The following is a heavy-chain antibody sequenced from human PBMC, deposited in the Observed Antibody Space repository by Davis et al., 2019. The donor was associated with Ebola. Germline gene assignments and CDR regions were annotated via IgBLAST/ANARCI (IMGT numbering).Heavy chain of an antibody. CDR2: LYRDGRT. J-gene: IGHJ2*01. V-gene: IGHV3-66*04. D-gene: IGHD4-17*01. Sequence: PGGSLRLSCAASGFTVSDNYMSWVRQAPGKGLEWVSVLYRDGRTHYADSVKGRFTISRDNSKNTLYLQMNSLRAEDTAVYYCTRHVSGDFWYFDLWGRGTLVTVSS. CDR3: TRHVSGDFWYFDL. CDR1: GFTVSDNY.